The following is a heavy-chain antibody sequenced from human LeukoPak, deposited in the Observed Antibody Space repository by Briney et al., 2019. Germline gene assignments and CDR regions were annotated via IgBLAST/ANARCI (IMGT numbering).Heavy chain of an antibody. Sequence: QPGGSLRLSCAASGFTFSSYEMNWVRQAPGKGLEGVSYISSSGSTIYYADSVKGRFTISRDNAKNSLYLQMNSLRAEDTAVYYCASLDYGDYDDDAFDIWGQGTMVTVSS. CDR2: ISSSGSTI. CDR3: ASLDYGDYDDDAFDI. V-gene: IGHV3-48*03. D-gene: IGHD4-17*01. CDR1: GFTFSSYE. J-gene: IGHJ3*02.